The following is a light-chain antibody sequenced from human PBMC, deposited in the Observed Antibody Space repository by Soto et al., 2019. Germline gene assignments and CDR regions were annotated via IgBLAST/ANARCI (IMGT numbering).Light chain of an antibody. CDR2: DAS. CDR3: QQRSNWPLT. V-gene: IGKV3-11*01. J-gene: IGKJ4*01. CDR1: QSIDNY. Sequence: EIVLTQSPATLSLSPGERATLSCRASQSIDNYLAWYQQKPGQAPRLLIYDASKRATGIPVRFSGSGAGTDFTLTISRLEPEDFVVYYCQQRSNWPLTFGGGTKVEIK.